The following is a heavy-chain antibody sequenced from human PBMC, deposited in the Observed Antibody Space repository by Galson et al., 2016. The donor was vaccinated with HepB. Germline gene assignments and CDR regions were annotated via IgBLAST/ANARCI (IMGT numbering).Heavy chain of an antibody. V-gene: IGHV3-49*03. CDR2: IKSKTYGGTS. CDR3: ARRARITSRPGGRFFDY. CDR1: GFNFGDYA. Sequence: SLRLSCAASGFNFGDYAINWLRQAPGKGLEAIGFIKSKTYGGTSEYAASVKDRFTISRDDSKSVAYLQMDSLKTDDTAIYYCARRARITSRPGGRFFDYWGQGALVTVSS. J-gene: IGHJ4*02. D-gene: IGHD6-6*01.